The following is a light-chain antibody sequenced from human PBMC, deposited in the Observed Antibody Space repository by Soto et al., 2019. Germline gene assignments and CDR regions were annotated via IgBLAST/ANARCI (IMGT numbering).Light chain of an antibody. CDR3: QQFGRSSGT. CDR1: QSVSSSY. CDR2: GAS. Sequence: ESVLTQSPGTLSLSPGATATLSCMASQSVSSSYLAWYQQKPGQAPRLLIYGASSRATAIPDRFSGSGSGTDFALTVSRLETEDFAVDYCQQFGRSSGTCGQGTKVEIK. J-gene: IGKJ1*01. V-gene: IGKV3-20*01.